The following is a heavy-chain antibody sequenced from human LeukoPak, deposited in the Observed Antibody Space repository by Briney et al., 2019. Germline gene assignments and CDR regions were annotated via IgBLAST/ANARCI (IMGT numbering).Heavy chain of an antibody. V-gene: IGHV3-30*02. CDR1: GFTFSSYG. J-gene: IGHJ4*02. CDR3: AKGRGYSGYDLVY. CDR2: IRYDGSNK. Sequence: PGGSLRPSCAASGFTFSSYGMHWVRQAPGKGLEWVAFIRYDGSNKYYADSVKGRFTISRDNSKNTLYLQMNSLRAEDTAVYYCAKGRGYSGYDLVYWGQGTLVTVSS. D-gene: IGHD5-12*01.